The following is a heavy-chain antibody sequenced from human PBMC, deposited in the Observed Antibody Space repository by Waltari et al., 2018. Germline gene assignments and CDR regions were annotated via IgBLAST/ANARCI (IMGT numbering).Heavy chain of an antibody. Sequence: QVQLQESGPGLVKPSGTLSLTCAVSGASITTRYWWNWVRQSPGKGLEWIGEISHWRVPNSNPSLRGRISISLDESKNQFSLQLSSVTAADTAMYYCATVIAGCSASSCYLDSWGQGTLVTVSS. CDR2: ISHWRVP. CDR1: GASITTRYW. J-gene: IGHJ4*02. V-gene: IGHV4-4*02. D-gene: IGHD2-15*01. CDR3: ATVIAGCSASSCYLDS.